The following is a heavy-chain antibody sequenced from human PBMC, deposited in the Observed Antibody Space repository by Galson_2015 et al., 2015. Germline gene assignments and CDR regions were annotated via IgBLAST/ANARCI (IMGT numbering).Heavy chain of an antibody. J-gene: IGHJ4*02. CDR1: GYSISSGYY. V-gene: IGHV3-53*01. CDR3: ARGLEYSSGWYEGVRYFDY. CDR2: IYSGGST. D-gene: IGHD6-19*01. Sequence: ETLSLTCAVSGYSISSGYYWGWIRQPPGKGLEWVSVIYSGGSTYYADSVKGRFTISRDNSKNTLYLQMNSLRAEDTAVYYCARGLEYSSGWYEGVRYFDYWGQGTLVTVSS.